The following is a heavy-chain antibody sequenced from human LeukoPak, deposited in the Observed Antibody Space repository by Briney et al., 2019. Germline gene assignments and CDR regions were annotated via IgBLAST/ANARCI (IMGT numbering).Heavy chain of an antibody. CDR2: INHSGSI. CDR1: GGSFSDYY. J-gene: IGHJ4*02. Sequence: PSETLSLTCAVYGGSFSDYYWTWIRQPPGKRLEWIGEINHSGSINYNPSLKSRVTLSVDTSKNQFSPKVTSTTAADTALYYCARGRMVGDYVIDSWGQGTLVTVSS. V-gene: IGHV4-34*01. D-gene: IGHD3-16*01. CDR3: ARGRMVGDYVIDS.